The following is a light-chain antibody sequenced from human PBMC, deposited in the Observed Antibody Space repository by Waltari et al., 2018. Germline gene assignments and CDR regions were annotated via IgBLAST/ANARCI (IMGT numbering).Light chain of an antibody. Sequence: EIVMTQSPATLSWSPGERATLSCRASQRISSNLAWYQQKPGQAPRLLIYAASTRATGIPARISSSGSGTEFTLTISVLQPEDFAIYYCQQYNNWPFAFGQGTKLEVK. CDR1: QRISSN. V-gene: IGKV3-15*01. J-gene: IGKJ2*01. CDR2: AAS. CDR3: QQYNNWPFA.